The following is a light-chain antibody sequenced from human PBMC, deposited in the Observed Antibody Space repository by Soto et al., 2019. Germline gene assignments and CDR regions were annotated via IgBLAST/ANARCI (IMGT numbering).Light chain of an antibody. CDR2: GAS. V-gene: IGKV3-20*01. CDR1: QTVSSNY. CDR3: HQYTRPPTT. Sequence: EIILTQSLDTLSLSPGERATXSCRASQTVSSNYLAWCQQIPGQAHRLLIYGASTRAAGITDRFSGSGSGTDFTLTITRLEPEDSAVYFCHQYTRPPTTFGQGTRMEVK. J-gene: IGKJ5*01.